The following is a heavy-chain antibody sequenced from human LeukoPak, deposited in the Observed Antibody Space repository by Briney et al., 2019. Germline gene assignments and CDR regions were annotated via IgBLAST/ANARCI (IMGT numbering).Heavy chain of an antibody. Sequence: GGSLRLSCAASGFTFDDYAMHWVRQAPGKGLEWVSGISWNSGSIGYADSVKGRFTISRDNAKNSLYLQMNSLRAEDTALYYCANDIRVKWELSSPFDYWGQGTLVTVSS. D-gene: IGHD1-26*01. CDR1: GFTFDDYA. CDR3: ANDIRVKWELSSPFDY. V-gene: IGHV3-9*01. J-gene: IGHJ4*02. CDR2: ISWNSGSI.